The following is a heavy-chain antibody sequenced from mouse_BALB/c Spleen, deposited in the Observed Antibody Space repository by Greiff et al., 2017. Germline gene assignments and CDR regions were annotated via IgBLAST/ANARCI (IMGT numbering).Heavy chain of an antibody. D-gene: IGHD2-4*01. J-gene: IGHJ3*01. CDR3: ARQNYDYDVGWFAY. CDR1: EYEFPSHD. V-gene: IGHV5-2*01. Sequence: DVKLVESGGGLVQPGESLKLSCESNEYEFPSHDMSWVRKTPEKRLELVAAINSDGGSTYYPDTMERRFIISRDNTKKTLYLQMSSLRSEDTALYYCARQNYDYDVGWFAYWGQGTLVTVSA. CDR2: INSDGGST.